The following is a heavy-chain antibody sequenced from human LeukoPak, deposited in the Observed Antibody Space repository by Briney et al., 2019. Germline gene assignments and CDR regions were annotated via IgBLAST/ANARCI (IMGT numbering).Heavy chain of an antibody. J-gene: IGHJ4*02. CDR3: ARVVQRFGVYY. CDR2: ISSSGSTI. CDR1: GFTFSDYY. Sequence: GGSLGLSCAASGFTFSDYYMSWIRQAPGKGPEWVSYISSSGSTIYYADSVKGRFTISRDNAKNSLYLQMNSLRAEDTAVYYCARVVQRFGVYYWGQGTLVTVSS. D-gene: IGHD3-3*01. V-gene: IGHV3-11*04.